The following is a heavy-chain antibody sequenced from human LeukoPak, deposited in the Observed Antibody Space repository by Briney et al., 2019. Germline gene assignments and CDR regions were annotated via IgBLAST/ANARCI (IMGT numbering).Heavy chain of an antibody. J-gene: IGHJ4*02. CDR1: GYSISSGYY. CDR2: IYHSGST. V-gene: IGHV4-38-2*02. D-gene: IGHD6-13*01. Sequence: SETLSLTCAVSGYSISSGYYWGWIRQPPGKGLEWIGSIYHSGSTYYNPSLKSRVTISVDTSKNQFSLKLSSVTAADTAVYYCARDRSSSWHFDYWGQGTLVTVSS. CDR3: ARDRSSSWHFDY.